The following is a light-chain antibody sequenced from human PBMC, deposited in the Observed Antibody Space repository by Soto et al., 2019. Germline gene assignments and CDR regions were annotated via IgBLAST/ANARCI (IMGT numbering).Light chain of an antibody. J-gene: IGKJ1*01. CDR3: QHYNSYSEA. CDR1: QSISSW. V-gene: IGKV1-5*03. CDR2: KAS. Sequence: DIQMTQSPSTLSAFVGDGVTITCRASQSISSWLAWYQQKPGRAPNLLIYKASTLKSGVPSRFSGSGSGTEFTLTISSLQPDDFATYYCQHYNSYSEAFGQGTKVDI.